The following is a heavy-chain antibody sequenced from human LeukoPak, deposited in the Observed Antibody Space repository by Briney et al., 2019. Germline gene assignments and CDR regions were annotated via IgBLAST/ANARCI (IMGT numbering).Heavy chain of an antibody. CDR1: GYSISTNYY. J-gene: IGHJ3*02. CDR2: IYHSGST. CDR3: AREQSSGWYLGAFDI. Sequence: SETLSLTCAVSGYSISTNYYWGWIRQPPGKGLEWIGNIYHSGSTYYNPSLKSRVTLSVDTSKNQFSLKLSSVTAADTAVYYCAREQSSGWYLGAFDIRGHGTMVTVSS. D-gene: IGHD6-19*01. V-gene: IGHV4-38-2*02.